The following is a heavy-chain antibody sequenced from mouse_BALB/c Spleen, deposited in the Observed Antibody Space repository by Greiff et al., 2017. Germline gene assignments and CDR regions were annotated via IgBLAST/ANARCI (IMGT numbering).Heavy chain of an antibody. CDR2: ISSGGGST. J-gene: IGHJ4*01. D-gene: IGHD1-1*01. CDR3: ARLLRNYYAMDY. V-gene: IGHV5-12-1*01. Sequence: DVMLVESGGGLVKPGGSLKLSCAASGFAFSSYDMSWVRQTPEKRLEWVAYISSGGGSTYYPDTVKGRFTISRDNAKNTLYLQMSSLKSEDTAMYYCARLLRNYYAMDYWGQGTSVTVSS. CDR1: GFAFSSYD.